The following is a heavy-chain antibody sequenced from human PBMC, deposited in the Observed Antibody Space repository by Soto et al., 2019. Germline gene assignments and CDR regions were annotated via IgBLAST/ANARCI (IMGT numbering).Heavy chain of an antibody. D-gene: IGHD3-3*01. CDR2: IYPSDSDT. CDR3: ARGGVSTRNFDY. J-gene: IGHJ4*02. Sequence: GESLKISCKGSGYNFAGYWIAWVRQMPCKGLELMGIIYPSDSDTRYRPSFQGQVTISADKSISTAYLQWSSLRASDTAMYYCARGGVSTRNFDYWGQGTPVTVSS. CDR1: GYNFAGYW. V-gene: IGHV5-51*01.